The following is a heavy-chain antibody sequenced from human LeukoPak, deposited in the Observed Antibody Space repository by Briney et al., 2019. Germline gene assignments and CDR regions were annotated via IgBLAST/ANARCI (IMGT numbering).Heavy chain of an antibody. J-gene: IGHJ2*01. Sequence: PGGSLRLSCAASGFTFSSYAMSWVRQAPGKGLEWVSAISGSGGSTYYADSMKGRFTISRDNAKNSLYLQMNSLRAEDTAVYYCARSWGSRWYFDLWGRGTLVTVSS. CDR1: GFTFSSYA. V-gene: IGHV3-23*01. D-gene: IGHD7-27*01. CDR2: ISGSGGST. CDR3: ARSWGSRWYFDL.